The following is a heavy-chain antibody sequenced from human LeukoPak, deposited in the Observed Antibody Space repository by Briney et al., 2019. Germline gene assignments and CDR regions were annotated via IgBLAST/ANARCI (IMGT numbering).Heavy chain of an antibody. CDR3: ARLAWSSASCLFVASFDV. J-gene: IGHJ3*01. CDR1: GGSISRGSYY. CDR2: IYYSGSS. Sequence: SETLSLTCTVSGGSISRGSYYWGWVRQSPGKGLEWIGSIYYSGSSYYNPSLNSRVTISVATSKNQFFLNVSSVTAAYTAVYYCARLAWSSASCLFVASFDVWGQGTRVTVSS. D-gene: IGHD2-2*01. V-gene: IGHV4-39*01.